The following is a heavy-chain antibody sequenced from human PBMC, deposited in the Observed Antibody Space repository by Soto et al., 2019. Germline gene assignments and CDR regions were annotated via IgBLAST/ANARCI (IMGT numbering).Heavy chain of an antibody. CDR2: IIPIFGTA. J-gene: IGHJ6*02. CDR3: ARDQTSSSSGCNYYYYGMDV. Sequence: SVKVSCKASGGTFSSYAISWVRQAPGQGLEWMGGIIPIFGTANYAQKFQGRVTITADESTSTAYMELSSLRSEDTAVYYCARDQTSSSSGCNYYYYGMDVWGQGTTVTVSS. V-gene: IGHV1-69*13. D-gene: IGHD6-19*01. CDR1: GGTFSSYA.